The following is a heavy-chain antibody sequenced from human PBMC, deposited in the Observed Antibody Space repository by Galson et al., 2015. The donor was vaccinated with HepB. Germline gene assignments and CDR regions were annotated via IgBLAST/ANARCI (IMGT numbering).Heavy chain of an antibody. CDR1: GYTFTSYG. Sequence: SVKVSCKASGYTFTSYGISWVRQAPGQGLEWMGWISAYNGNTNYAQKLQGRVTMTTDTSTSTAYMELRSLRSDDTAVYYCARAGAYYSGSRYYYYCFLAVWGKGTTVTVSS. CDR3: ARAGAYYSGSRYYYYCFLAV. V-gene: IGHV1-18*01. CDR2: ISAYNGNT. J-gene: IGHJ6*03. D-gene: IGHD2-21*01.